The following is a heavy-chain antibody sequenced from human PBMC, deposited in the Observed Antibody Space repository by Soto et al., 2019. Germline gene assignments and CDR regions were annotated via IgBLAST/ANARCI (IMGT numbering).Heavy chain of an antibody. D-gene: IGHD3-22*01. J-gene: IGHJ4*02. Sequence: PGGSLRLSCAASGFTFSSYGMHWVRQAPGKGLEWVAVISYDGSNKYYADSVKGRFTISRDNSKNTLYLQMNSLRAEDTAVYYCAKPEHYYDSSGYTRSYFDYWGQGTLVTVSS. CDR3: AKPEHYYDSSGYTRSYFDY. CDR2: ISYDGSNK. V-gene: IGHV3-30*18. CDR1: GFTFSSYG.